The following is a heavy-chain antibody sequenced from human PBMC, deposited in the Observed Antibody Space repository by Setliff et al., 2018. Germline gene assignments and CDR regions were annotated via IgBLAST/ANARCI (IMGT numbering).Heavy chain of an antibody. D-gene: IGHD1-26*01. Sequence: PGGSLRLSCTASRFTFSVYVMAWVRQAPGKGLEWVSAISGSGGATYYTDSVKGRFTISRDNSKNTVYVQMDSLRADDTAVYYCAKVHPTPYSIYALDIWGQGTMVTVSS. CDR2: ISGSGGAT. V-gene: IGHV3-23*01. CDR1: RFTFSVYV. J-gene: IGHJ3*02. CDR3: AKVHPTPYSIYALDI.